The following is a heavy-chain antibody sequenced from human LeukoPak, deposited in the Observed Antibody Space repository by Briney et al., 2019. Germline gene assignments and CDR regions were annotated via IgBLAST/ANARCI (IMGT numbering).Heavy chain of an antibody. Sequence: PVTLSFTASGGTFTSYTISWVREGPGQGLGWVWGIIPIFGTANYAQKFQGRVTITTDESTSTAYMELSSLRSEDTAVYYCARGERGSGWYKSRPNYYFDYWGQGTLVTVSS. V-gene: IGHV1-69*05. J-gene: IGHJ4*02. D-gene: IGHD6-13*01. CDR2: IIPIFGTA. CDR3: ARGERGSGWYKSRPNYYFDY. CDR1: GGTFTSYT.